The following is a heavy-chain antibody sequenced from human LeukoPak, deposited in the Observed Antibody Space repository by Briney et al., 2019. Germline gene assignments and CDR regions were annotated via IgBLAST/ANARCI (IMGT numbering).Heavy chain of an antibody. Sequence: PGGSLRLSCTPSGFTFSSHAMSWVRQAPGKGLEWVSAISGSGGSTYYADSVKGRFTISRDNSKNTLYLQMNSLRAEDTAVYYCANQQGTKSYPAVLPWGQGALVTVSS. V-gene: IGHV3-23*01. CDR2: ISGSGGST. J-gene: IGHJ4*02. D-gene: IGHD1-26*01. CDR1: GFTFSSHA. CDR3: ANQQGTKSYPAVLP.